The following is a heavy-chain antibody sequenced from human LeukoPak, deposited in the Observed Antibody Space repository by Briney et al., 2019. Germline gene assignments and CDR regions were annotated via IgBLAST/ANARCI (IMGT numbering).Heavy chain of an antibody. CDR3: ARTPITIFGVVIIGGAFDY. CDR2: IIPIFGTA. D-gene: IGHD3-3*01. J-gene: IGHJ4*02. CDR1: GYTFTSYG. V-gene: IGHV1-69*05. Sequence: SVKVSCKASGYTFTSYGISWVRQAPGQGLEWMAGIIPIFGTANCAQKFQGRVTITTDESTSTAYMELSSLRSEDTAVYYCARTPITIFGVVIIGGAFDYWGQGTLVTVSS.